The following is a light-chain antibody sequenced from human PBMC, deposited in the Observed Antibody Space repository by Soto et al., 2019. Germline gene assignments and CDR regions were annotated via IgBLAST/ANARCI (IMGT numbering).Light chain of an antibody. Sequence: VLTECRGSLSLSPGERVTLACRASQSFSGNYLTWYQHKPGQAPRLLIYGSYHRATGIPDRFSGSGSGPDLTLTIDRPERAAFPVNRCHQLCTSDYTFARGTKVDIK. CDR3: HQLCTSDYT. CDR1: QSFSGNY. V-gene: IGKV3-20*01. J-gene: IGKJ3*01. CDR2: GSY.